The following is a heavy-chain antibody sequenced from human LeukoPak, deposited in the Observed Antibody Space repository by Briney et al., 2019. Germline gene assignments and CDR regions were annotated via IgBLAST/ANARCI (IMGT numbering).Heavy chain of an antibody. CDR3: ARINFEYSSSGEELGYYFDY. J-gene: IGHJ4*02. V-gene: IGHV4-30-4*01. CDR1: GGSISSGDYY. Sequence: SQTLSLTCTVSGGSISSGDYYWSWIRQPPGKGLEWIGYIYYSGSTYYNPSLKSRVTISVDTSKNQFSLKLSSVTAADTAVYYCARINFEYSSSGEELGYYFDYWGQGTLVTVSS. D-gene: IGHD6-6*01. CDR2: IYYSGST.